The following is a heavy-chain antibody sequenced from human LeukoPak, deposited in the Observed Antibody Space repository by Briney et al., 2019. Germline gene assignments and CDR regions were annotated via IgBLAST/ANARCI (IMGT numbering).Heavy chain of an antibody. D-gene: IGHD2-15*01. Sequence: PGGSLRLSCAASGFTFSSHWMTWIRQAPGKGLEWVASIKKDVGEKFYVDSVKGRFTISRDNAKNSLYLHMNSLRVEDTAVYYCARGPVVVVAATHYFDSWGQGTLVTVSS. J-gene: IGHJ4*02. CDR2: IKKDVGEK. CDR1: GFTFSSHW. V-gene: IGHV3-7*01. CDR3: ARGPVVVVAATHYFDS.